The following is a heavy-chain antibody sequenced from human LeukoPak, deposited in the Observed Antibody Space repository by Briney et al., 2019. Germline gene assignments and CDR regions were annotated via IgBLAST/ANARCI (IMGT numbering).Heavy chain of an antibody. V-gene: IGHV3-66*01. J-gene: IGHJ4*02. Sequence: GGSLRLSCAASGFTVSSNYMSWVRQAPGKGLEWVSVIYSGGSTYYADSVKGRFTISRDNSKNTLYLQMNSLRAEDTAVYYCARDPTSSSWYYFDYWGQGTLVTVSS. CDR3: ARDPTSSSWYYFDY. D-gene: IGHD6-13*01. CDR2: IYSGGST. CDR1: GFTVSSNY.